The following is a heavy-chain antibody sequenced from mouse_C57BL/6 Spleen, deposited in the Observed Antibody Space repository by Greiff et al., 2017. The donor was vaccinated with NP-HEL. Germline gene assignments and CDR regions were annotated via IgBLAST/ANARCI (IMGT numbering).Heavy chain of an antibody. CDR3: TRDYYGSSYWYFDV. CDR1: GFTFSDAW. CDR2: IRNKANNPAT. Sequence: EVKVVESGGGLVQPGGSMKLSCAASGFTFSDAWMDWVRQSPEKGLEWVAEIRNKANNPATYYAESVKGRFNISIDDSKSSVYLQMNSLRAEDTGIYYSTRDYYGSSYWYFDVWGTGTTVTVSS. J-gene: IGHJ1*03. D-gene: IGHD1-1*01. V-gene: IGHV6-6*01.